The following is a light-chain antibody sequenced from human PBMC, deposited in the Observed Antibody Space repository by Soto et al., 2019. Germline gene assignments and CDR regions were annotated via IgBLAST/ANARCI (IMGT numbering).Light chain of an antibody. V-gene: IGLV3-21*02. CDR2: DDS. CDR1: NIGSRS. J-gene: IGLJ1*01. Sequence: SYELTQPPSVSVAPGQTATITCGRNNIGSRSVHWYQQTPGQAPVLVVYDDSDRPSGIPEQFSGSISGNTATLTISRVEAGDEADYYCQVWDSYSDHYVFGTGTKLTVL. CDR3: QVWDSYSDHYV.